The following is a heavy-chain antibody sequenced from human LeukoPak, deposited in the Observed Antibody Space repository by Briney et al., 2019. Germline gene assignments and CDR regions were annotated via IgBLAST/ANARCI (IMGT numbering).Heavy chain of an antibody. V-gene: IGHV3-30*02. CDR2: IRYDGSNK. D-gene: IGHD3-16*01. Sequence: PGGSLRLSCEASGFTFRTSGMHWVRQAPGKGLEGVAFIRYDGSNKTYADSVKGRFTISRDNSKNTLYLQMNSLRAEDTSVYYCATPVGARKISRLWGQGTLVTVSS. CDR1: GFTFRTSG. CDR3: ATPVGARKISRL. J-gene: IGHJ4*02.